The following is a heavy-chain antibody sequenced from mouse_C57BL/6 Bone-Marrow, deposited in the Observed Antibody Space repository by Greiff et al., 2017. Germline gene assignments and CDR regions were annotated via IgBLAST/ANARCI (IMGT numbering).Heavy chain of an antibody. CDR3: TAAGGGYFDV. J-gene: IGHJ1*03. D-gene: IGHD3-2*02. CDR2: IDPEDGDT. CDR1: GFNFTDDY. V-gene: IGHV14-4*01. Sequence: EVQLQQSGAELVRPGASVKLSCTASGFNFTDDYMHWVKQRPEQGLEWIGWIDPEDGDTEYASKFQGKATITADTSSNTAYLQLSSLTSEDTAVYYCTAAGGGYFDVWGTGTTVTVSS.